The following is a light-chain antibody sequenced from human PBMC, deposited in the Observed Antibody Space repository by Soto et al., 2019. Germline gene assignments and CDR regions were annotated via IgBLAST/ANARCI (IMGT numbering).Light chain of an antibody. Sequence: EIVMTQSPATLSVSPGEGVTLSCRASQSVSSNLAWYQQRPGQAPRLLIYGASTRATGIPARFSGSGSGTEFTLTISSLQSEDFAVYYCQQYGSSPPSITFGQGTRLEIK. CDR1: QSVSSN. CDR2: GAS. V-gene: IGKV3-15*01. J-gene: IGKJ5*01. CDR3: QQYGSSPPSIT.